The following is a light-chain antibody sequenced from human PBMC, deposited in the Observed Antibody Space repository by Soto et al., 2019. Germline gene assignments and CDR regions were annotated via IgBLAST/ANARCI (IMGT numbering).Light chain of an antibody. Sequence: DIQMTQSPSTLSASVGDRVTITCRASQSISSWLAWYQQKPGKAPKLLIYQASNLESGVPSRFSGSGSGTEFTLTISSLQPDDFATYYCQQYNRYTRTFGQGTKVEIK. J-gene: IGKJ1*01. CDR2: QAS. CDR3: QQYNRYTRT. V-gene: IGKV1-5*03. CDR1: QSISSW.